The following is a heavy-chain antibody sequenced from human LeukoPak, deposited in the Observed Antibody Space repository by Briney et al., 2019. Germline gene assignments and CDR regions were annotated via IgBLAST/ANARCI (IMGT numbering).Heavy chain of an antibody. D-gene: IGHD3-3*01. CDR3: ARDPPVTIFGVGNFDY. CDR2: IIPILDNA. Sequence: ASVKVSCKASGGTFSSYAISWVRQAPGQGLEWMGRIIPILDNANYAQKFQGRVTITADKSTSTAYMELSSLRSEDTAVYYCARDPPVTIFGVGNFDYWGQGTLVTVSS. CDR1: GGTFSSYA. V-gene: IGHV1-69*04. J-gene: IGHJ4*02.